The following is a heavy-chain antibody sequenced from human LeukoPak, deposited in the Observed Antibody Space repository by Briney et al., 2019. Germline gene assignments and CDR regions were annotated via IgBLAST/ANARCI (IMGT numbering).Heavy chain of an antibody. V-gene: IGHV3-48*01. D-gene: IGHD6-19*01. CDR3: ARDLGSYSSGWYMGFDY. J-gene: IGHJ4*02. Sequence: GGSLRLSCAASGFTFSSYSMNWVRQAPGKGLEWVSYISGTSNTIYYADSVKGRFTISRDNAKNSLYLQVNSLRAEDTAIYYCARDLGSYSSGWYMGFDYWGQGTLVTVSS. CDR1: GFTFSSYS. CDR2: ISGTSNTI.